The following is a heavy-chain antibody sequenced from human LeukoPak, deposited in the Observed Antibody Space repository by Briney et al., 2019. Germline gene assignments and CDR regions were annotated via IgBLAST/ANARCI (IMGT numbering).Heavy chain of an antibody. CDR3: AKDSSSGSRCYYMDV. V-gene: IGHV3-23*01. Sequence: GGSLRLSCAASGFTFSSYAMSWVRQAPGKGLQWVSAISGSGGSTFYADSVKGRFTISRDNSKNTLYLQMNSMRAEDTAVYYCAKDSSSGSRCYYMDVWGKGTTVIVSS. J-gene: IGHJ6*03. CDR2: ISGSGGST. D-gene: IGHD3-22*01. CDR1: GFTFSSYA.